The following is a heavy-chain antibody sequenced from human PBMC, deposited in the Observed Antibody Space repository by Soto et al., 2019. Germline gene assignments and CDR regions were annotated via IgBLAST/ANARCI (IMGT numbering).Heavy chain of an antibody. V-gene: IGHV1-18*04. CDR3: ARFSGGSYNTYYFYYGMDV. D-gene: IGHD2-15*01. CDR1: GYTFTSYG. CDR2: ISAYNGNT. Sequence: SSVKVSCKASGYTFTSYGISWVRQAPGQGLDWMGWISAYNGNTKYAQDLQGRVTMTTDTSTSTAYMELRSLRSDDTAMYYCARFSGGSYNTYYFYYGMDVWGQGTTVTVSS. J-gene: IGHJ6*02.